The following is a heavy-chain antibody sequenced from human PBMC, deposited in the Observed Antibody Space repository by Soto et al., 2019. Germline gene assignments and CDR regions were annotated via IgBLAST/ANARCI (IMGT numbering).Heavy chain of an antibody. CDR2: ISTYSGDT. CDR3: AIHHGPTTSYNWFDP. CDR1: GYTFFTYD. V-gene: IGHV1-18*01. Sequence: QVHLVQSGVEVKTPGASVKVSCQASGYTFFTYDISWVRQAPGQGLEWMGWISTYSGDTKYAQKFQGRVTMTTDTSTTTAYLELRSLRSDDTAVYYCAIHHGPTTSYNWFDPWGQGNLVTVSS. D-gene: IGHD5-12*01. J-gene: IGHJ5*02.